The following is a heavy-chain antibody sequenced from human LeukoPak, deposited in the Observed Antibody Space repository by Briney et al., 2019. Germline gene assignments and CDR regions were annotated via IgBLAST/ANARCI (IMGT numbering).Heavy chain of an antibody. V-gene: IGHV4-38-2*02. CDR3: ARARREMVDY. D-gene: IGHD5-24*01. CDR2: IYHSGSI. J-gene: IGHJ4*02. CDR1: GYSISSGYY. Sequence: SETLSLTCTVSGYSISSGYYWGWIRQPPGKGLEWIGSIYHSGSIYYNPSLKSRVTISVDTSKNQFSLKLSSVTAADTAVYYCARARREMVDYWGQGTLVTVSS.